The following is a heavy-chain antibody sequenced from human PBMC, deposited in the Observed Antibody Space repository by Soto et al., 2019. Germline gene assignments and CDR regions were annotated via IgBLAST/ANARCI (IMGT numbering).Heavy chain of an antibody. Sequence: QVQLVQSGAEVKRPGSSVKVSCKTSGDTFSFYSINWVRQAPGLGLEWMGRVNPILSMSNYAQRFQGRVTMTADKSTSTAYMELRSLRSEDTAIYYCASSYGSGYRAFDYWGQGALVTDSS. CDR3: ASSYGSGYRAFDY. V-gene: IGHV1-69*02. D-gene: IGHD3-10*01. J-gene: IGHJ4*02. CDR2: VNPILSMS. CDR1: GDTFSFYS.